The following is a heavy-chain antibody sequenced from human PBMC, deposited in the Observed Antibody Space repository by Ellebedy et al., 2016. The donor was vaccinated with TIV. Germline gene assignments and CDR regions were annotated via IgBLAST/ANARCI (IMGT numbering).Heavy chain of an antibody. CDR3: ARGNWYCDL. V-gene: IGHV3-7*03. Sequence: PGGSLRLSCAASGFTFSNYWMSWVRQAPGKGLEWVANIKHDGSEKYYVDSVKGRFTTSRDNAKNSLYLHMNSLKTEDTAVYYCARGNWYCDLWGRGTLVTVSA. J-gene: IGHJ2*01. CDR1: GFTFSNYW. CDR2: IKHDGSEK.